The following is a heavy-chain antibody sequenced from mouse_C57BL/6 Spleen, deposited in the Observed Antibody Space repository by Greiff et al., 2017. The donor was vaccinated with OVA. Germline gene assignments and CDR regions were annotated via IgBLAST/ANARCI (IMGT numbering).Heavy chain of an antibody. V-gene: IGHV1-26*01. J-gene: IGHJ3*01. D-gene: IGHD1-1*01. CDR1: GYTFTDYY. CDR3: ARSLYYGSSPFAY. Sequence: EVQLQQSGPELVKPGASVKISCKASGYTFTDYYMNWVKQSHGKSLEWIGDINPNNGGTSYNQKFKGKATLTVDKSSSTAYMELRSLTSEDSAVYYCARSLYYGSSPFAYWGKGTLVTVAA. CDR2: INPNNGGT.